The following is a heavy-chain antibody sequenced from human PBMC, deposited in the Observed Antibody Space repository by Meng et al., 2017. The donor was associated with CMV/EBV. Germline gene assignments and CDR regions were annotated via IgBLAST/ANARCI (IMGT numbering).Heavy chain of an antibody. Sequence: ASVRVSCKASGYTFTSYDINWVRQATGQGLEWMGWMNPNSGSTSYAQKFQGRVTMTRDTSTSTVYMELSSLRSEDTAVYYCARQYLYWDYGMDVWGQGTTVTVS. D-gene: IGHD2-8*02. J-gene: IGHJ6*02. CDR1: GYTFTSYD. V-gene: IGHV1-8*01. CDR2: MNPNSGST. CDR3: ARQYLYWDYGMDV.